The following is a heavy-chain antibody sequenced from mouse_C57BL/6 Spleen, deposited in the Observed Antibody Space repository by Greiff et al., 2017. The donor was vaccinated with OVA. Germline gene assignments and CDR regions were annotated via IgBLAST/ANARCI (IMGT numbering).Heavy chain of an antibody. CDR2: INPSTGGT. Sequence: EVKLQESGPELVKPGASVKISCKASGYSFTGYYMHWVKQSSEKSLEWIGEINPSTGGTSYNQKFKGKATLTVDKSSSTAYMQLKSLTSEDSAVYYCARYDYDGYYYAMDYWGQGTSVTVSS. CDR3: ARYDYDGYYYAMDY. V-gene: IGHV1-43*01. J-gene: IGHJ4*01. D-gene: IGHD2-4*01. CDR1: GYSFTGYY.